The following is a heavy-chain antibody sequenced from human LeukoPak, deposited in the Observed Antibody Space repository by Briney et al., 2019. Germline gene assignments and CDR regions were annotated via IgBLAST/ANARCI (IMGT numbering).Heavy chain of an antibody. Sequence: GGSLRLSCAASGFTFSTYTMYWARHPPGKRLEWVSITGSSGGGIHYADPVKGRFTISRDNSKNALYLQMNSLRVEDTAVYYCAIDPNWGTHSWGQGVLVTVSS. V-gene: IGHV3-23*01. D-gene: IGHD7-27*01. J-gene: IGHJ4*02. CDR3: AIDPNWGTHS. CDR1: GFTFSTYT. CDR2: TGSSGGGI.